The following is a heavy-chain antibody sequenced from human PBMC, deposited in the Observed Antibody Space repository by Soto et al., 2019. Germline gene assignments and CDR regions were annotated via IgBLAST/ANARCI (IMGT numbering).Heavy chain of an antibody. CDR1: GGSISSSSYY. J-gene: IGHJ5*02. Sequence: QLQLQESGPGLVKPSETLSLTCTVSGGSISSSSYYWGWIRQPPGKGLEWIGSIYYSGSTYYNPSLKRRVTISVDTSKNQFSLKLSSVTAADTAVYYCARHIPSYYDILTGYPTVSWFDPWGQGTLVTVSS. CDR2: IYYSGST. CDR3: ARHIPSYYDILTGYPTVSWFDP. V-gene: IGHV4-39*01. D-gene: IGHD3-9*01.